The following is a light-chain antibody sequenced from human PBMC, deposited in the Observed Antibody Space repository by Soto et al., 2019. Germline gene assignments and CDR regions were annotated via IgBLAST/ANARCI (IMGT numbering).Light chain of an antibody. CDR1: QSVKTF. CDR3: KQYNNWPWT. CDR2: GAS. V-gene: IGKV3-15*01. J-gene: IGKJ1*01. Sequence: EIVLTQSPATLSLSPGERATLSCRASQSVKTFLAWYQQKPGQAHRLLIYGASTRATGIQARFSGSGSGTEFTLTIRSLQSEDFAVYYCKQYNNWPWTFGQGTKVDIK.